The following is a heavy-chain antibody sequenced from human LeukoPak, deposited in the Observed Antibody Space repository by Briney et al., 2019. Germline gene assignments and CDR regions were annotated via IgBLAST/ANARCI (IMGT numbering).Heavy chain of an antibody. J-gene: IGHJ4*02. V-gene: IGHV1-24*01. CDR2: FDPEDGET. CDR1: GYTFTGYY. D-gene: IGHD3-3*01. CDR3: ATVPYRVVTSLFDY. Sequence: ASVKVSCKASGYTFTGYYMHWVRQAPGQGLEWMGGFDPEDGETIYAQKFQGRVTMTEDTSTDTAYMELSSLRSEDTAVYYCATVPYRVVTSLFDYWGQGTLVTVSS.